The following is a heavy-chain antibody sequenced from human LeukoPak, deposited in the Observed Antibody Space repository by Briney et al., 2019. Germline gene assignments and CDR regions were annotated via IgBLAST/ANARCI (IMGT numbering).Heavy chain of an antibody. CDR3: ARVRKKGYYFDY. CDR1: GYTFTTYY. V-gene: IGHV1-2*02. J-gene: IGHJ4*02. CDR2: INPNSGGT. Sequence: GASVKVSCKASGYTFTTYYMHWVRQAPGQGLEWMGWINPNSGGTNYAQKFQGRVTMTRDTSISTAYMELSRLRSDDTAVYYCARVRKKGYYFDYWGQGTLVTVSS.